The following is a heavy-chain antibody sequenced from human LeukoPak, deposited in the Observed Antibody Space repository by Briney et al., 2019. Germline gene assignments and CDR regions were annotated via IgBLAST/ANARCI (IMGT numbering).Heavy chain of an antibody. CDR3: ARSYCSSTSCLILDY. CDR2: IYYSGST. Sequence: SETLSLTCTVSGGSISSGGYYWSWIRQHPGKGLEWIGYIYYSGSTYYNPSLKSRVTISVDTSKNQFSLKLSSVTAADTAVYYCARSYCSSTSCLILDYWGQGTLVTVSS. D-gene: IGHD2-2*01. J-gene: IGHJ4*02. CDR1: GGSISSGGYY. V-gene: IGHV4-31*03.